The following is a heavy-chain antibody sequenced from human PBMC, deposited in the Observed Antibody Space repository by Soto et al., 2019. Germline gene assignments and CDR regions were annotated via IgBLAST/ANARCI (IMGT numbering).Heavy chain of an antibody. J-gene: IGHJ4*02. Sequence: SETLSLTCTVSGGSISSYYWSWIRQPPGKGLEWIGYIYYSGSTNYNPSLKSRVTISVDTSKNQFSLKLSSVTAADTAVYYCARFVKSPYYFDYWGQGTLVTVSS. D-gene: IGHD3-16*02. V-gene: IGHV4-59*01. CDR2: IYYSGST. CDR3: ARFVKSPYYFDY. CDR1: GGSISSYY.